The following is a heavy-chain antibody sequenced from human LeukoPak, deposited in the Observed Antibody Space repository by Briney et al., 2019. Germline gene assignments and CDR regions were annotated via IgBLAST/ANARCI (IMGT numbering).Heavy chain of an antibody. Sequence: ASVKVSCKASGYSFIDYAIHWVRQAPGQRLEWMGWINAGDGNTRDSQNFQGRLTITRDTSASTAYMELSSLRFEDTAVYFCALGAYDYWGQGTLVTVSS. J-gene: IGHJ4*02. CDR2: INAGDGNT. D-gene: IGHD1-26*01. V-gene: IGHV1-3*01. CDR1: GYSFIDYA. CDR3: ALGAYDY.